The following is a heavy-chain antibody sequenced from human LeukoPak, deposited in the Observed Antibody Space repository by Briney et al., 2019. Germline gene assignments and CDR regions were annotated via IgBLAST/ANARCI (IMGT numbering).Heavy chain of an antibody. CDR2: ISWNSGNI. CDR3: AKVNGYNSGWYDS. V-gene: IGHV3-9*01. D-gene: IGHD6-19*01. CDR1: GFTFDDYG. J-gene: IGHJ5*01. Sequence: GGSLRLSCAASGFTFDDYGMHWVRQPPGKGLEWVSGISWNSGNIGYADSVKGRFTISRDNAKNSLYLQMDILKPEDTAFYYCAKVNGYNSGWYDSWGQGTLVTVSS.